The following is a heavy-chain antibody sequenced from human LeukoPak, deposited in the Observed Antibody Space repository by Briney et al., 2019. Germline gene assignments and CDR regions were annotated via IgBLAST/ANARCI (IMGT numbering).Heavy chain of an antibody. J-gene: IGHJ2*01. Sequence: KSSETLSLTCTVSGGSISSGDYYWSWIRQPPGKGLEWIGYIYYSGSTSYNPSLKSRVTILVDTSKNQFSLRLSSVTAADTAVYYCASNVDTTLVGLYWYFDLWGRGTLVTVSS. D-gene: IGHD5-18*01. CDR3: ASNVDTTLVGLYWYFDL. CDR2: IYYSGST. V-gene: IGHV4-30-4*02. CDR1: GGSISSGDYY.